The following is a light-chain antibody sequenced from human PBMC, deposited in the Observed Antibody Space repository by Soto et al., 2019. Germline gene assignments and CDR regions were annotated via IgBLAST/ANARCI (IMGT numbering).Light chain of an antibody. CDR1: QSVSDMY. CDR2: AS. Sequence: ERVLTQSPGTLSLSPGERATLSCRASQSVSDMYLASYQQKPGQAPRLLIYASNRATGIPDRFSGSGSGTDFTLTISRLEPEDFAVYYCQHYGTSALFGPGTKVEIK. CDR3: QHYGTSAL. V-gene: IGKV3-20*01. J-gene: IGKJ3*01.